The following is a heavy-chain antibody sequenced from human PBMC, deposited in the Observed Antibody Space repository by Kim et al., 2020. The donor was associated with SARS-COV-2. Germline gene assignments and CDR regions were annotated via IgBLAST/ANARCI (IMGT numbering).Heavy chain of an antibody. CDR1: GGSISSSSYY. J-gene: IGHJ4*02. Sequence: SETLSLTCTVSGGSISSSSYYWGWIRQPPGKGLEWIGSIYYSGSTYYNPSLKSRVTISVDTSKNQFSLKLSSVTAADTAVYYCARVFYYDSSGAGFGYWGQGTLVTVSS. CDR3: ARVFYYDSSGAGFGY. CDR2: IYYSGST. V-gene: IGHV4-39*07. D-gene: IGHD3-22*01.